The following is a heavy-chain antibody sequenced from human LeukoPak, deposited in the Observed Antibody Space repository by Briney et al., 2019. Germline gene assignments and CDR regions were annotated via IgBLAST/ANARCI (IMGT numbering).Heavy chain of an antibody. D-gene: IGHD2-15*01. Sequence: GGSLRLSCAASGFTFSSYAMSWVRQAPGKGLEWVSAISGSGGSTYYADSVKGRFTISRDNSKNTLYLQMNSLRAEHTAVYYCAKSQCSGGSCYLDAFDIWGQGTMVTVSS. CDR1: GFTFSSYA. J-gene: IGHJ3*02. CDR3: AKSQCSGGSCYLDAFDI. CDR2: ISGSGGST. V-gene: IGHV3-23*01.